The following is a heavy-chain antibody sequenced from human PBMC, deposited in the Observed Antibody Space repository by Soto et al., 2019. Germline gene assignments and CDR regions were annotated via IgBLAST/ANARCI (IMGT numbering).Heavy chain of an antibody. Sequence: SVKVSCKASGGTFSSYAISWVRQAPGQGLEWMGGIIPIFGTANYAQKFQGRVTITADKSTSTAYMELSSLRSEDTAVYYCARGGAELYYYYYGMDVWGQGTTVTVS. D-gene: IGHD1-7*01. CDR3: ARGGAELYYYYYGMDV. CDR2: IIPIFGTA. CDR1: GGTFSSYA. J-gene: IGHJ6*02. V-gene: IGHV1-69*06.